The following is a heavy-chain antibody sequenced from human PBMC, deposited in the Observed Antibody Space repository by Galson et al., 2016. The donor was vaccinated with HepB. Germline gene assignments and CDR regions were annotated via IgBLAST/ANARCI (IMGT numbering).Heavy chain of an antibody. J-gene: IGHJ5*02. Sequence: SLRLSCAASGFTFSDYYMHWVRQGSGRALMWVSRISSDGNTTTYADSVKGRFTISRDNAKNTLYLQMNSLRAEDTAMYFCTRDLATVADTWFDPWGQGTLVTVSS. CDR1: GFTFSDYY. V-gene: IGHV3-74*01. CDR2: ISSDGNTT. CDR3: TRDLATVADTWFDP. D-gene: IGHD6-19*01.